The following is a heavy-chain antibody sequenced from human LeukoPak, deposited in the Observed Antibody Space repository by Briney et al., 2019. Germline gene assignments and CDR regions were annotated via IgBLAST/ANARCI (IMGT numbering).Heavy chain of an antibody. CDR1: GGTFSSYA. CDR2: IIPIFGTA. Sequence: ASVKVSCKASGGTFSSYAISWVRQAPGQGLEWMGGIIPIFGTANYAQKLQGRVTMTTDTSTSTAYMELRSLRSDDTAVYYCAREAAYDYGIFDYWGQGTLVTVSS. J-gene: IGHJ4*02. V-gene: IGHV1-69*05. CDR3: AREAAYDYGIFDY. D-gene: IGHD4-17*01.